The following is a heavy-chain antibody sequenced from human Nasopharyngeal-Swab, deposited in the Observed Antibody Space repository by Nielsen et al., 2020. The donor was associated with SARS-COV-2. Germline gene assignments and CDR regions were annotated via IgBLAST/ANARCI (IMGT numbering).Heavy chain of an antibody. CDR2: INHSGST. CDR1: GGSFSGYY. CDR3: ARGDSSSWYPNKGYYMDV. Sequence: SETLSLTCAVYGGSFSGYYWSWIRQPPGKGLEWIGEINHSGSTNYNPSLKSRVTISVDTSKNQFSLKLSSVTAADTAVYYCARGDSSSWYPNKGYYMDVWGKGTTVTASS. J-gene: IGHJ6*03. D-gene: IGHD6-13*01. V-gene: IGHV4-34*01.